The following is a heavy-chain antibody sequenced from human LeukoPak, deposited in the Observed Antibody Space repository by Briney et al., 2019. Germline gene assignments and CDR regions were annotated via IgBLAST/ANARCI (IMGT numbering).Heavy chain of an antibody. Sequence: SVKVSCKASGGTFISYAISWVRQAPGQGLEWMGGIIPIFGTANYAQKFQGRVTITADESTSTAYMELSSLRAEDTALYYCARGDKQLVFERRKGGFDPWGQGTLVTVSS. CDR2: IIPIFGTA. CDR3: ARGDKQLVFERRKGGFDP. V-gene: IGHV1-69*13. D-gene: IGHD6-13*01. CDR1: GGTFISYA. J-gene: IGHJ5*02.